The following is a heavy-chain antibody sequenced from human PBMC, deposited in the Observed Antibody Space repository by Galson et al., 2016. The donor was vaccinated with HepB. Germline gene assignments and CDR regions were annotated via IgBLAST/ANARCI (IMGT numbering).Heavy chain of an antibody. D-gene: IGHD6-13*01. CDR3: GRDSYDSSSWSVDY. CDR2: IHSSGDT. CDR1: GFTVRDDY. Sequence: SLRLSCAASGFTVRDDYLNWVRQAPGKGLEWVSVIHSSGDTNYADSVKDRFTISRDTPKNTVYLQMNCLTAEDTAVYYCGRDSYDSSSWSVDYWGQGTLVTGSS. J-gene: IGHJ4*02. V-gene: IGHV3-53*01.